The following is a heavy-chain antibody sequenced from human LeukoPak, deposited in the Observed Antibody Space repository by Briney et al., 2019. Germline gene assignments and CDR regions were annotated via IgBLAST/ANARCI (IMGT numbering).Heavy chain of an antibody. J-gene: IGHJ5*01. Sequence: SETLSLTCTVSDGSISSGSYYWGWIRQPPGKGLEWIANIHYSGITYYNPSLKSRVTISVDTSKNQFSLKLTSVTAADTAFYYCARQPHAFDNWFDSWGQGTLVTVSS. CDR2: IHYSGIT. CDR1: DGSISSGSYY. D-gene: IGHD3-10*01. CDR3: ARQPHAFDNWFDS. V-gene: IGHV4-39*01.